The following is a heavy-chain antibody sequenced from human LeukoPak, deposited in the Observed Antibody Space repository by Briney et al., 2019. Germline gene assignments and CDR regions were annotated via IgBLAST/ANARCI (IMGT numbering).Heavy chain of an antibody. V-gene: IGHV1-8*01. CDR3: ARGRFDY. J-gene: IGHJ4*02. CDR1: AYTFTSYD. CDR2: MNPNSGNT. Sequence: ASVKLSCKASAYTFTSYDNNWVRHAPGQGLEWMGWMNPNSGNTGYAQKFQGRVTMTRNTSISTAYMELSSLRSEDTAVYYCARGRFDYWGQGTLVTVSS.